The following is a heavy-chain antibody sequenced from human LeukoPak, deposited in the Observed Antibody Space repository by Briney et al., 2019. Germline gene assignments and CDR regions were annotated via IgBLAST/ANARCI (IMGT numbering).Heavy chain of an antibody. Sequence: GGSLRLFCAASGFTFSTYWMHWVRQAPGKGLVWVARIKGDGSSTIYADSVKGRFTISRDSSKNTLYLQTSSLRVEDTAVYYCARASTTVPNLLDHWGRGTLVTVSS. J-gene: IGHJ4*02. CDR3: ARASTTVPNLLDH. V-gene: IGHV3-74*01. CDR2: IKGDGSST. D-gene: IGHD4-17*01. CDR1: GFTFSTYW.